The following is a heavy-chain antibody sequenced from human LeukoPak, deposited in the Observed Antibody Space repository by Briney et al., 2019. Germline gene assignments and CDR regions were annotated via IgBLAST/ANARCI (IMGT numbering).Heavy chain of an antibody. Sequence: SETLSLTCTVSGSSLSTNDWWSWVRQPPGKGLEWIGEIHHSGSANYNPSLKSRVTISVEKSKNQFSLKLSSVTAADTAVYYCAKKRNTAPYYFDYWGQGTLVTVSS. CDR3: AKKRNTAPYYFDY. CDR2: IHHSGSA. D-gene: IGHD5-18*01. CDR1: GSSLSTNDW. J-gene: IGHJ4*02. V-gene: IGHV4-4*02.